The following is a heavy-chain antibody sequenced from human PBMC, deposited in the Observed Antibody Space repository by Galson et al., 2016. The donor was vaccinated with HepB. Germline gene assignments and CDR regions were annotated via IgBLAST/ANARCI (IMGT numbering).Heavy chain of an antibody. CDR1: GFTFNSYA. CDR2: ISASGQTT. CDR3: VKDRRYGDYVGWFDP. J-gene: IGHJ5*02. D-gene: IGHD4-17*01. Sequence: SLRLSCAASGFTFNSYAMTWVRQAPGQGLEWVAGISASGQTTFYADSVTGRFTISRDNSKNTLNLEMNKLRVDDTAVYYCVKDRRYGDYVGWFDPWGQGTPVTVS. V-gene: IGHV3-23*01.